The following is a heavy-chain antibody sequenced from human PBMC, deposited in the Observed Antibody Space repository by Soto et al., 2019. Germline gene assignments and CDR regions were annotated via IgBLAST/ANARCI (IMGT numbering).Heavy chain of an antibody. V-gene: IGHV4-59*01. J-gene: IGHJ4*02. CDR3: AREKTTIGDFDY. Sequence: PSETMSLTCAASGGSIRRYDWSWIWQPPGKGLEWIGYIYYSGSTNYNPSLKSRVTISVDTSKNQFSLKLSSVTAADTAVYYCAREKTTIGDFDYWGQGTLVTVSS. CDR2: IYYSGST. CDR1: GGSIRRYD. D-gene: IGHD1-7*01.